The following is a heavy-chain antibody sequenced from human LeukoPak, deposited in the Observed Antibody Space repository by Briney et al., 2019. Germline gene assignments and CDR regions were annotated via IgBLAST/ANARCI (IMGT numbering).Heavy chain of an antibody. Sequence: PGGSLRLSCAASGFTFSSYGMHWVRQAPGKGLEWVAVISYDGSNKYYADSVKGRFTISRDNSKNTLYLQMNSLRAEDTAVYYCAKGGTMIVVVTPVGYWGQGTLVTVSS. CDR3: AKGGTMIVVVTPVGY. V-gene: IGHV3-30*18. CDR2: ISYDGSNK. J-gene: IGHJ4*02. D-gene: IGHD3-22*01. CDR1: GFTFSSYG.